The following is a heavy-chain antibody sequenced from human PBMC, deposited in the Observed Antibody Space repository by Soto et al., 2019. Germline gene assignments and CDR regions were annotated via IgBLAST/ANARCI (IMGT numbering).Heavy chain of an antibody. J-gene: IGHJ6*02. CDR3: ARGPPGVVPGAIGSGGMDV. CDR2: MSFDGIKA. V-gene: IGHV3-30*04. Sequence: QVQLVESGGGVVQPGRSLSLSCAASGFTLSSYAVHWVRQAPGKGLEWVAVMSFDGIKASHTDSVKGRFTISRDNSKITVSLQMNSLRVEDSAVYYCARGPPGVVPGAIGSGGMDVWGQGTTVTVSS. CDR1: GFTLSSYA. D-gene: IGHD2-2*01.